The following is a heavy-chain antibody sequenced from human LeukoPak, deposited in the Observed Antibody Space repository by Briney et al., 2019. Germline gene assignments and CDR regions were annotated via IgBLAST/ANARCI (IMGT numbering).Heavy chain of an antibody. J-gene: IGHJ4*02. CDR1: GYTFTSYG. Sequence: ASVKVSCKASGYTFTSYGISWVRQSPGQGLEWMGWISAYNGNTNYAQKLQGRVTMTTDTSTSTAYMELRSLRSDDTAVYYCARIYDSSGYQPYYFDYWGQGTLVTVSS. V-gene: IGHV1-18*01. CDR3: ARIYDSSGYQPYYFDY. D-gene: IGHD3-22*01. CDR2: ISAYNGNT.